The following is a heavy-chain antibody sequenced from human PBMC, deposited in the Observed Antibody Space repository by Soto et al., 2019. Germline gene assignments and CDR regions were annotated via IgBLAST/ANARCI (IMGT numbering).Heavy chain of an antibody. Sequence: EAHLVESGGGLVQPGRSRRLSCAASGFTFSSYAFNGVRQAPGKGLEWISYISVGSGSIFYADSVKGRFTISRDDAQNSLYLQMNTLRDEDTAIYFCVRDDKWAFDIWGQGTTVIVSS. CDR2: ISVGSGSI. D-gene: IGHD1-26*01. CDR3: VRDDKWAFDI. V-gene: IGHV3-48*02. CDR1: GFTFSSYA. J-gene: IGHJ3*02.